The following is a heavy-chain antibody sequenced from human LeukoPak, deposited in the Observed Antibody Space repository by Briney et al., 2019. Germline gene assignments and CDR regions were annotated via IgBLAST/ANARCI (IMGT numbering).Heavy chain of an antibody. D-gene: IGHD3-16*01. Sequence: PSETLSLTCTVSGDSISSSSYYWGWIRQPPGKGLEWIGSIYYSGSTYHNPSLKSRVTISVDTSKNQFSLRLRSVTAADTAVYYCARGPPTGGASLDAFDIWGQGTMVTVSS. CDR2: IYYSGST. CDR1: GDSISSSSYY. J-gene: IGHJ3*02. V-gene: IGHV4-39*07. CDR3: ARGPPTGGASLDAFDI.